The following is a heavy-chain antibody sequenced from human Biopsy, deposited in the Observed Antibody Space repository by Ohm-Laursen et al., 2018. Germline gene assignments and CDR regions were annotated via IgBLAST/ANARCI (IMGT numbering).Heavy chain of an antibody. CDR3: ARGIAVVRSLDV. D-gene: IGHD5-18*01. Sequence: SETPSLTCTVSSGSISGCYWTWIRQAPGKGLEFIGYVYSSGSTNYNPSLKSRATISLDTSRNQVSLRLSSVTAADTAVYYCARGIAVVRSLDVWGQGTTVAVSS. CDR1: SGSISGCY. CDR2: VYSSGST. J-gene: IGHJ6*02. V-gene: IGHV4-59*08.